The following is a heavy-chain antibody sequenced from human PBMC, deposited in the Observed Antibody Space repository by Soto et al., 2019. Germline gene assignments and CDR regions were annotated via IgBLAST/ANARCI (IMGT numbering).Heavy chain of an antibody. Sequence: GGSLRLSCAASGFTFSTYAMSWVRQAPGRGLEWVSGISGSGGTTYYADSVKGRFTISRDNSKNTLYLLMNSLRAEDTAVYYCARQIQGGMSYDAFDIWGQGTMVTVSS. CDR1: GFTFSTYA. CDR3: ARQIQGGMSYDAFDI. CDR2: ISGSGGTT. D-gene: IGHD3-16*01. J-gene: IGHJ3*02. V-gene: IGHV3-23*01.